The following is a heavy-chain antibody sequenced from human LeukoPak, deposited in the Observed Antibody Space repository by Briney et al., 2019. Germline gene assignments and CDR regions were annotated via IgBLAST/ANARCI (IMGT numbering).Heavy chain of an antibody. J-gene: IGHJ4*02. CDR1: GVSISSGGYY. V-gene: IGHV4-31*03. D-gene: IGHD2-15*01. CDR3: ARMDVVVAAAIDY. CDR2: TYYSGST. Sequence: SETLSLTCTVSGVSISSGGYYWSWIRQHPGKGLEWIGYTYYSGSTYYNPSLKSRVTISVDTSKNQFSLKLSSVTAADTAVYYCARMDVVVAAAIDYWGQGTLVTVSS.